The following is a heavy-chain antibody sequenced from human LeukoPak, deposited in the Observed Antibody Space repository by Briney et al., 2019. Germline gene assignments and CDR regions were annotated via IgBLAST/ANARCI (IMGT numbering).Heavy chain of an antibody. Sequence: PSETLSLTCTVSAGSISSSRYYWGWLRQPPGKGLEWIGQINHSGSTNYNPSLKSRVTISVDTSKNQFSLKLSSVTAADTAVYYCARHALWFGVESDYWGQGTLVTVSS. CDR1: AGSISSSRYY. CDR3: ARHALWFGVESDY. J-gene: IGHJ4*02. D-gene: IGHD3-10*01. V-gene: IGHV4-39*01. CDR2: INHSGST.